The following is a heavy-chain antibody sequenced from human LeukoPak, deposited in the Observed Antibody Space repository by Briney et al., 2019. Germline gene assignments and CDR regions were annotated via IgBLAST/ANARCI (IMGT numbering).Heavy chain of an antibody. D-gene: IGHD2-2*01. V-gene: IGHV4-39*07. J-gene: IGHJ4*02. CDR2: IYYSGST. Sequence: PSETLSLTCTVSGGSISSSSYYWGWIRPPPGKGLEWIGSIYYSGSTYYNPSLKSRVTISVDTSKNQFSLKLSSVTAADTAVYYCARSSTSCYDYWGQGTLVTVSS. CDR3: ARSSTSCYDY. CDR1: GGSISSSSYY.